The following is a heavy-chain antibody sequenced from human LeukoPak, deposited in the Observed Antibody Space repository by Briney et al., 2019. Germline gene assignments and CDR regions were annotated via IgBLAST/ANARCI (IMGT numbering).Heavy chain of an antibody. CDR2: IYYDGVT. CDR1: GGSMSNYY. Sequence: SETLSLTCSVSGGSMSNYYWNWLRQPPGKGLEWIGHIYYDGVTAYNPSFKSRVTILVDASKNQVSLKLHSVIGEDTAIYYCARGLPGSSWHLGYWGRGALITVSS. J-gene: IGHJ4*02. D-gene: IGHD6-13*01. CDR3: ARGLPGSSWHLGY. V-gene: IGHV4-59*01.